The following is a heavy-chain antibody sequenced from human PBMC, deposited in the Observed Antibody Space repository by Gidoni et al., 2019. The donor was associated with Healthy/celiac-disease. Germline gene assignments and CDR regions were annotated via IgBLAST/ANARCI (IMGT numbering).Heavy chain of an antibody. CDR2: MNPNSGNT. V-gene: IGHV1-8*01. CDR3: ARVRGHEWETNLYYYYGMDV. Sequence: QAQLVQSGAEVKKPGASVKVSCKASGYTFTSYDTNWVRQATGQGLEWMGWMNPNSGNTGYAQKFQGRITMTRNTSISTAYMELSSLRSEDTAVYYCARVRGHEWETNLYYYYGMDVWGQGTTVTVSS. J-gene: IGHJ6*02. CDR1: GYTFTSYD. D-gene: IGHD1-26*01.